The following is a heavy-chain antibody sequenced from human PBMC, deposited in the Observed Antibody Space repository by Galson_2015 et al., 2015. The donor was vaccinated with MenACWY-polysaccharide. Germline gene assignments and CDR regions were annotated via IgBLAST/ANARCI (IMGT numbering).Heavy chain of an antibody. J-gene: IGHJ5*02. Sequence: CAISGDSVSSHTAACNWIRQSPSRGLEWLGRTYYRSNWSSDYALSVRGRITINADTSKNQFSLQLNSVTPEDTAVYYCVRGGAAACLLFDPWGQGTLVNVSS. V-gene: IGHV6-1*01. D-gene: IGHD5/OR15-5a*01. CDR2: TYYRSNWSS. CDR1: GDSVSSHTAA. CDR3: VRGGAAACLLFDP.